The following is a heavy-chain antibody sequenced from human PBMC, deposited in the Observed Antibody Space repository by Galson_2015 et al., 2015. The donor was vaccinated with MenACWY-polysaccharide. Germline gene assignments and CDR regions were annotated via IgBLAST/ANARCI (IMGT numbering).Heavy chain of an antibody. V-gene: IGHV5-51*03. CDR2: IYPGDSDT. Sequence: QSGAEVKKPGESLKISCTGSGYSFTNYWIAWVRQMPRKGLEWMGIIYPGDSDTRYSPSFEGQVTISADKSINTAYLQWSTLKASDTAMYYCARNYGLDVWGQGTTVTVSS. CDR3: ARNYGLDV. CDR1: GYSFTNYW. J-gene: IGHJ6*02.